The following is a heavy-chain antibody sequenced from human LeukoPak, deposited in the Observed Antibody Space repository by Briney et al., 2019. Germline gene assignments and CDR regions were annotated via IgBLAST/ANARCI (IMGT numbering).Heavy chain of an antibody. V-gene: IGHV4-59*11. CDR3: ARAPEQWLVPPFFDY. J-gene: IGHJ4*02. CDR2: ASDNGSP. D-gene: IGHD6-19*01. Sequence: NPSETLSLTCTVSGDSISSHYWTWIRQPPGKGLEWVGSASDNGSPVYNPSLKSRVTISLVTSKNQFSLKLRSLTAADTAVYYCARAPEQWLVPPFFDYWGQGTLVTVSS. CDR1: GDSISSHY.